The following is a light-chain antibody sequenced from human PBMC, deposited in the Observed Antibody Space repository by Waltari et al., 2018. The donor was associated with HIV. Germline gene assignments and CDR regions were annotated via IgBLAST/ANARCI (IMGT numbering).Light chain of an antibody. CDR2: EVS. V-gene: IGLV2-8*01. CDR1: SSDIGGNNY. J-gene: IGLJ3*02. CDR3: SSYAGSNNLGV. Sequence: QSALTQPPSASGSPGQSVTISCTGTSSDIGGNNYFSWYQQHPGKAPKLMIYEVSKRPSGVPDRFSGSKSGNTASLTVSGLQAEDEADYYCSSYAGSNNLGVFGGGTKLTVL.